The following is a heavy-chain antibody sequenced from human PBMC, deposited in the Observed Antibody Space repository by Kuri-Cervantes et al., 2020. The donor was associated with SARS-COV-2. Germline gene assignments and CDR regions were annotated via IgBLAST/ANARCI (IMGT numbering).Heavy chain of an antibody. CDR1: GFTFSSYA. Sequence: GESLKISCAASGFTFSSYAMSWVRQAPGKGLEWVSSISSSSSYIYYADSVKGRFTISRDNAKNSLYLQMNSLRAEDTAVYYCARWGCSSTSCYRGYYYGMDVWGQGTMVTVSS. CDR2: ISSSSSYI. J-gene: IGHJ6*02. CDR3: ARWGCSSTSCYRGYYYGMDV. D-gene: IGHD2-2*01. V-gene: IGHV3-21*01.